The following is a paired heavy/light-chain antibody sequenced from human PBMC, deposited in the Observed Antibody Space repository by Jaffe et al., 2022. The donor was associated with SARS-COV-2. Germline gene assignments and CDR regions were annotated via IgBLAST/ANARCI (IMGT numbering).Light chain of an antibody. CDR2: DAS. CDR3: QQRSNWSWT. CDR1: QSVSSY. J-gene: IGKJ1*01. Sequence: EIVLTQSPATLSLSPGERATLSCRASQSVSSYLAWYQQKPGQAPRLLIYDASNRATGIPARFSGSGSGTDFTLTISSLEPEDFAVYYCQQRSNWSWTFGQGTKVEIK. V-gene: IGKV3-11*01.
Heavy chain of an antibody. CDR2: ISGSGGST. CDR1: GFTFSSYA. D-gene: IGHD3-22*01. CDR3: AKAPPGYYYDSSGSHYYYFDY. Sequence: EVQLLESGGGLVQPGGSLRLSCAASGFTFSSYAMSWVRQAPGKGLEWVSAISGSGGSTYYADSVKGRFTISRDNSKNTLYLQMNSLRAEDTAVYYCAKAPPGYYYDSSGSHYYYFDYWGQGTLVTVSS. J-gene: IGHJ4*02. V-gene: IGHV3-23*01.